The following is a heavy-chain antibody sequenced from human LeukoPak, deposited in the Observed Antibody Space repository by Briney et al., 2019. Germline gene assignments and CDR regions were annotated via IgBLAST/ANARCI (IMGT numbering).Heavy chain of an antibody. CDR2: ISYDGSNK. CDR3: ARGFGGGFLEWLFDY. D-gene: IGHD3-3*01. Sequence: GRSLRLSCAASGFTFSSYATDWVRPAPGKGLGRGAVISYDGSNKYYADSVKGRFTISRDNSKNTLYLQMNSLRAEDTAVYYCARGFGGGFLEWLFDYWGQGTLVTVSS. V-gene: IGHV3-30-3*01. J-gene: IGHJ4*02. CDR1: GFTFSSYA.